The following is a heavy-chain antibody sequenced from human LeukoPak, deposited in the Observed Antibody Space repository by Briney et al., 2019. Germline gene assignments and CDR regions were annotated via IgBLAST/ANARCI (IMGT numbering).Heavy chain of an antibody. CDR1: GFTFSSYA. CDR2: ISGSGGST. V-gene: IGHV3-23*01. Sequence: GGSLRPSCAASGFTFSSYAMSWVCQAPGKGLEWVSAISGSGGSTYYADSVKGRFTISRDNSKNTLYLQMNSLRAEDTAVYYCAKDRVVVPAAIGDWGQGTLVTVSS. J-gene: IGHJ4*02. D-gene: IGHD2-2*01. CDR3: AKDRVVVPAAIGD.